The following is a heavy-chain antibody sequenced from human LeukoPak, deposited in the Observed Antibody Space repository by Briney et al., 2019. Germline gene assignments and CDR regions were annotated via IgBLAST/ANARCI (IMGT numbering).Heavy chain of an antibody. CDR3: AKHGYSYGNFDY. J-gene: IGHJ4*02. CDR2: IKQDGSER. D-gene: IGHD5-18*01. CDR1: GFTFSTFW. V-gene: IGHV3-7*03. Sequence: GGSLRLSCEASGFTFSTFWMTWVRQVPGKGLEWVANIKQDGSERNYVGSVKGRFTISRDNSKNTLYLQMNSLRAEDTAVYYCAKHGYSYGNFDYWGQGTLVTVSS.